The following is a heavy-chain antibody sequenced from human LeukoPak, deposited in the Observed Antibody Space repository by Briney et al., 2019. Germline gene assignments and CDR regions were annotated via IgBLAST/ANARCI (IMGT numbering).Heavy chain of an antibody. CDR3: ARDRELLNRDDAFDI. D-gene: IGHD3-10*01. Sequence: ASVKVSCKASGYTFTSYGISWVRQAPGRGLEWMGWISAYNGNTNYAQKLQGRVTMTTDTSTSTAYMELRSLRSDDTAVYYCARDRELLNRDDAFDIGGQGTMVTVSS. CDR2: ISAYNGNT. J-gene: IGHJ3*02. CDR1: GYTFTSYG. V-gene: IGHV1-18*01.